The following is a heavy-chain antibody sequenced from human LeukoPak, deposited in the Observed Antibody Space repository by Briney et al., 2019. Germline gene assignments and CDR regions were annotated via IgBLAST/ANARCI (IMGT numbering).Heavy chain of an antibody. V-gene: IGHV1-2*02. Sequence: GASVKVSCKASGYTFTGYYMHWVRQAPGQGLEWMGWINPNSGGTNYAQKFQGRVTMTRDTSISTAYMELSRLRSDDTAVYYCARDLPSTYYYDSSGYLDDYWGQGTLVTVSS. D-gene: IGHD3-22*01. CDR2: INPNSGGT. CDR3: ARDLPSTYYYDSSGYLDDY. CDR1: GYTFTGYY. J-gene: IGHJ4*02.